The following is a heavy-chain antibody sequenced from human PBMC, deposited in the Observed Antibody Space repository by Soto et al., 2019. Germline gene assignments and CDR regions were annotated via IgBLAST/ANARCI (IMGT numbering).Heavy chain of an antibody. Sequence: GSLRLSCEASGFTFSDYYMTWIRQAPGKGLEWVSKISGSGTTIYYADSVKGRFTVSRDNSKNSVYLQMDSLRAEDTAVYYCASDPYYYASGYWGQGTLVTVSS. D-gene: IGHD3-10*01. J-gene: IGHJ4*02. CDR2: ISGSGTTI. CDR3: ASDPYYYASGY. V-gene: IGHV3-11*01. CDR1: GFTFSDYY.